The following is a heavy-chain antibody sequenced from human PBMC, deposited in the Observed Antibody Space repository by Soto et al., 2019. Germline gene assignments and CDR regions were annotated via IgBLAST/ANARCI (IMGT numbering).Heavy chain of an antibody. D-gene: IGHD6-19*01. J-gene: IGHJ6*04. V-gene: IGHV5-10-1*01. CDR2: IDPSDSYT. CDR3: ARLGAVAGTVYYYYGMAV. Sequence: GESVKISCKGSGYSFTSYWISLVRRMPWKGLEGMGRIDPSDSYTNYSPSFQGHVTISADRSISTAYLQWSSLKDSDTAMYYCARLGAVAGTVYYYYGMAVWGDGPTMTVYS. CDR1: GYSFTSYW.